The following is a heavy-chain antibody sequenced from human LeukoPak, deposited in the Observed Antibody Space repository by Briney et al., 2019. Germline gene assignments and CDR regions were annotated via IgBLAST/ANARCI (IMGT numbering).Heavy chain of an antibody. CDR1: GGSISSYY. V-gene: IGHV4-59*08. Sequence: SETLSLTCTVSGGSISSYYWSWIRQPPGKGLEWIGYIYYSGSTNYNPSLKSRVTISVDTSKNQFSLKLSSVTAADTAVYYCARHIIAGTTRYMDVWGKGTTVTVSS. CDR2: IYYSGST. J-gene: IGHJ6*03. CDR3: ARHIIAGTTRYMDV. D-gene: IGHD1-7*01.